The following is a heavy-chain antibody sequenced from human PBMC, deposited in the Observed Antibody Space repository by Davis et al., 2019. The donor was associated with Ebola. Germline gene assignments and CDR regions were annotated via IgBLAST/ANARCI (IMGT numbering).Heavy chain of an antibody. V-gene: IGHV3-30*03. D-gene: IGHD5-24*01. CDR2: VSYDGSID. Sequence: PGGSLRLSCAASGFTFSSFGMHWVRQAPGKGLEWVAVVSYDGSIDYYADSVKGRFTISRDNAKNSLYLQMNSLRDEDTAVYYCARDRRDGYNPFDYWGQGTLVTVSS. CDR3: ARDRRDGYNPFDY. CDR1: GFTFSSFG. J-gene: IGHJ4*02.